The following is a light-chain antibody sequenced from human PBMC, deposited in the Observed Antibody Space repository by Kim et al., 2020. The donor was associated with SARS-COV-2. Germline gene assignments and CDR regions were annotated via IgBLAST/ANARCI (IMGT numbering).Light chain of an antibody. J-gene: IGLJ2*01. Sequence: GSPGQTASITCAGDKLGDKYACWYQQKPGQSPVLVIYQDSKRPSGIPERFSGSNSGNTATLTISGTQAMDEADYYCQAWDSSLVVFGGGTQLTVL. CDR3: QAWDSSLVV. CDR2: QDS. V-gene: IGLV3-1*01. CDR1: KLGDKY.